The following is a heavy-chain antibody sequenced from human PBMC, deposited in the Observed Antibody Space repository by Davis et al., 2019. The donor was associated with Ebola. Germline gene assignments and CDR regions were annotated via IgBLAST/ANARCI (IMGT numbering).Heavy chain of an antibody. D-gene: IGHD3-3*01. J-gene: IGHJ6*02. CDR3: ARHGVVTLRYYYYGMDV. Sequence: MPGGSLRLSCAVYGGSFSGYYWTWIRQPPGKGLEWIGEINHSGSTNYNPSLKSRVTISVDTSKNQFSLKLSSVTAADTAVYYCARHGVVTLRYYYYGMDVWGQGTTVTVSS. V-gene: IGHV4-34*01. CDR1: GGSFSGYY. CDR2: INHSGST.